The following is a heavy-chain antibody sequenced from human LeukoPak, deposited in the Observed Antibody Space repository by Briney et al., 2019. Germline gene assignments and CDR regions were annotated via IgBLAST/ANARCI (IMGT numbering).Heavy chain of an antibody. D-gene: IGHD3-10*01. CDR2: INPNSGGT. CDR3: ARDSSAGRFGDGFDY. J-gene: IGHJ4*02. CDR1: GYTFTGYY. Sequence: GASVKVSCKASGYTFTGYYMHWVRQAPGQGLEWMGWINPNSGGTNYAQKFQGRVTMTRDTSISTAYMELSRLRSDDTAVYYCARDSSAGRFGDGFDYWGQGTLVTVSS. V-gene: IGHV1-2*02.